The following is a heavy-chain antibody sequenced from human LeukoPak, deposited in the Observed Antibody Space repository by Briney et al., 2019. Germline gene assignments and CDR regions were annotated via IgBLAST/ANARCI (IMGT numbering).Heavy chain of an antibody. CDR1: GDIVSSNSAA. J-gene: IGHJ4*02. V-gene: IGHV6-1*01. Sequence: SQTLSLTCAISGDIVSSNSAAWNWIRQSPSRGLEWLGRTYYRSKWYYDYAVAVKSRISINPDTSKNQFSLQLSSVTPEDTAVYYCARDPVGGSTIFDYWGQGTLVTVFS. D-gene: IGHD1-26*01. CDR2: TYYRSKWYY. CDR3: ARDPVGGSTIFDY.